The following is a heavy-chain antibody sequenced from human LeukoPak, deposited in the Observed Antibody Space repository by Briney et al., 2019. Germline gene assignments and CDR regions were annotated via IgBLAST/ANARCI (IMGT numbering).Heavy chain of an antibody. V-gene: IGHV1-8*01. CDR1: GYTFTSYD. CDR3: ARGGADFWSGYFSIDSYYFDY. J-gene: IGHJ4*02. CDR2: MNPNSGNT. D-gene: IGHD3-3*01. Sequence: ASVKVSCKASGYTFTSYDINWVRQATGQGLEWMGWMNPNSGNTGYAQKFQGRVTMTRNTSINTAYVELSSLRSEDTAVYYCARGGADFWSGYFSIDSYYFDYWGQGTLVTVSS.